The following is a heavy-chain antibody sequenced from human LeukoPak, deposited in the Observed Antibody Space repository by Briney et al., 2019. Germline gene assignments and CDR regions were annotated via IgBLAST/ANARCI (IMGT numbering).Heavy chain of an antibody. Sequence: ASVTVSCTASGYTFTSYDINWVRQAPGQGLEWMGWINTNTGNPTYAQGFTGRFVFSLDTSVSTAYLQISSLKAEDTAVYYCARAAGTNWFDPWGQGTLVTVSS. CDR1: GYTFTSYD. J-gene: IGHJ5*02. D-gene: IGHD6-19*01. CDR3: ARAAGTNWFDP. V-gene: IGHV7-4-1*02. CDR2: INTNTGNP.